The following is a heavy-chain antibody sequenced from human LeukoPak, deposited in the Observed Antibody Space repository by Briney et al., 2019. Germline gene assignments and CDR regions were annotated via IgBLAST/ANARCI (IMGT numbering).Heavy chain of an antibody. J-gene: IGHJ4*02. CDR1: GYSFTSYW. V-gene: IGHV5-51*01. CDR2: IYPGDSDT. CDR3: ARRPGYYYGSGSYYKTHYFDY. Sequence: GESLKISCKGSGYSFTSYWIGWVRQMPGKGLEWMGIIYPGDSDTRYSPSFQGQVTISADKSISTAYLQWSSLKASDTAMYYCARRPGYYYGSGSYYKTHYFDYWGQGTLVTVSS. D-gene: IGHD3-10*01.